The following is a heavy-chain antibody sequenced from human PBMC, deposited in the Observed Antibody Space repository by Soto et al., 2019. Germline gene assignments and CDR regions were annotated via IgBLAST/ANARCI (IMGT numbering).Heavy chain of an antibody. CDR3: ARDYCGGDCPGIWYFDL. J-gene: IGHJ2*01. Sequence: QMQLIQSGAEVKKPGASVKVSCKASGYTFIDYYLHWVRQAPGQGLEWMGWINPKTGDTKYAQKFQGWVTMSRDTSIRTAYMEVSRLQSDDTAVYYCARDYCGGDCPGIWYFDLWGRGTLVIVSS. CDR1: GYTFIDYY. V-gene: IGHV1-2*04. D-gene: IGHD2-21*01. CDR2: INPKTGDT.